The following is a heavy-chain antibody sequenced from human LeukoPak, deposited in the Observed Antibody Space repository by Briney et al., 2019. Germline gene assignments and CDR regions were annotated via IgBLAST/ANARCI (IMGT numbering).Heavy chain of an antibody. CDR1: GFTFSGFW. CDR3: AKDVVALIWHARSPWGSFDY. D-gene: IGHD2-21*01. CDR2: ISYDGTTK. Sequence: QPGGSLRLSCAVSGFTFSGFWMSWSRQAPGEGLEWVAVISYDGTTKDYADSVKGRFTISRDNSKNTLYLQMNSLRPEDTAMYHCAKDVVALIWHARSPWGSFDYWGQGTLVTVSS. V-gene: IGHV3-30*18. J-gene: IGHJ4*02.